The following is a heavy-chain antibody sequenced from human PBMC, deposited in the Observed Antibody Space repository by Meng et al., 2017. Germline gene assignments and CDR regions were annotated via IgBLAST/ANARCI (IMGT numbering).Heavy chain of an antibody. V-gene: IGHV1-69*01. Sequence: GRVGQSWAGGKQPGSWVKVSGQVSGGTFSSYAISWVRQAPGTGLEWMGGIIPIFGTANYAQKFQGRVTITADESTSTAYMELSSLRSEDTAVYYCASPKIGRRGSLDYWGQGTLVTVSS. CDR2: IIPIFGTA. J-gene: IGHJ4*02. CDR3: ASPKIGRRGSLDY. D-gene: IGHD3-16*01. CDR1: GGTFSSYA.